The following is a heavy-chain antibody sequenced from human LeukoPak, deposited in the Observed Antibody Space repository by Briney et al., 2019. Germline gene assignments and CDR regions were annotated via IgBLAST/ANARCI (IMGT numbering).Heavy chain of an antibody. D-gene: IGHD2-2*01. Sequence: GASVKVSCKASGYTFTSYYMHWVRQAPGQGLEWMGIINPSGGSTSYAQKFQGRVTMTRDTSTSTVYMELSSLRSEDTAVYYCASSVCSSTICYAGEDTLGYWGQGTLVTVSS. CDR3: ASSVCSSTICYAGEDTLGY. J-gene: IGHJ4*02. CDR1: GYTFTSYY. CDR2: INPSGGST. V-gene: IGHV1-46*01.